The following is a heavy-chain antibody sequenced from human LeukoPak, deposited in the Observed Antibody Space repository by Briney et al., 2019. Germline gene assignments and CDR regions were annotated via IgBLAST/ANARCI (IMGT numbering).Heavy chain of an antibody. D-gene: IGHD6-6*01. V-gene: IGHV3-66*01. J-gene: IGHJ6*02. CDR3: SRAGSSPYYYYGMDV. CDR2: IYSGGRT. Sequence: GGSLRLSCAASGFTVSSNYMSWVRQAPGKGLEWGSVIYSGGRTYYADSVKGRFTISRDNSKNTLYLQMNSLRAEDTAVYYCSRAGSSPYYYYGMDVWGQGTTVTVSS. CDR1: GFTVSSNY.